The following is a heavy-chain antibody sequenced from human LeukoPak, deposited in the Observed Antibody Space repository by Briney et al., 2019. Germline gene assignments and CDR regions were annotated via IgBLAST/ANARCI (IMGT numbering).Heavy chain of an antibody. D-gene: IGHD3-22*01. J-gene: IGHJ4*02. V-gene: IGHV3-74*01. CDR1: GFTVTNYW. CDR2: INSDGSNT. CDR3: AGGLSDYYYTVGY. Sequence: GGSLRLSCTPSGFTVTNYWMHWVRQAPGKGLVWVSRINSDGSNTNYAGSVKGRFTISRDNARNTLYLQMNSLRAEDTAVYYCAGGLSDYYYTVGYWGQGTLVTVSS.